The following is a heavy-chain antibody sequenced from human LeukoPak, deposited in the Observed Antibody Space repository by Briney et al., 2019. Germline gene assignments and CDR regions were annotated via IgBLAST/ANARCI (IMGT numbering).Heavy chain of an antibody. CDR1: GFSFSRYA. CDR2: ISSSGGST. J-gene: IGHJ4*02. CDR3: ARGLGFGKRGQQLVGFDY. Sequence: PGGSLRLSCAASGFSFSRYAMSWVRQAPGKGLEWVSGISSSGGSTYYADSVKGRFTISRDNSKNTLYLQMNSLRAEDTAVYYCARGLGFGKRGQQLVGFDYWGQGTLVTVSS. D-gene: IGHD6-13*01. V-gene: IGHV3-23*01.